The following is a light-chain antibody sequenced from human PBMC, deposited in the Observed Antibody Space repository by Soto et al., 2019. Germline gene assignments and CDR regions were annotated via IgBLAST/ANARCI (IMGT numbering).Light chain of an antibody. CDR1: QSISSW. V-gene: IGKV1-5*01. CDR3: QQYNSYPKT. J-gene: IGKJ1*01. Sequence: DIQMTQSPSTLSASVGDRVTITCRASQSISSWLAWYQQKPGKAPKLLIYDASSLESGVPSRFSGSGSGTEFTLTISSLQPDDFATYYCQQYNSYPKTCGQGTRWIS. CDR2: DAS.